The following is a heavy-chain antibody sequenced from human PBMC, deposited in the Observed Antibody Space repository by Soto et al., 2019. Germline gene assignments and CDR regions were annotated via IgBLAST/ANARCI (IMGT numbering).Heavy chain of an antibody. CDR3: ARGVGSGWLHWFDT. J-gene: IGHJ5*02. V-gene: IGHV4-31*03. Sequence: QVQLQESGPGLVKPSQTLSLTCTVSGGSISSGGYYWSWIRQHPGKGLEWIGYIYYSGSTYYNPYLKSRVTISVDTSKNQFSLKLSSVTAADTAVYYCARGVGSGWLHWFDTWGQGTLVTVSS. D-gene: IGHD6-19*01. CDR2: IYYSGST. CDR1: GGSISSGGYY.